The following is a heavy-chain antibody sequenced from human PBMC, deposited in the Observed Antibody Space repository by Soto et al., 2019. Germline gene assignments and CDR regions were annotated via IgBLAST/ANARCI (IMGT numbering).Heavy chain of an antibody. CDR2: ISYDGSNK. Sequence: PGGSLRLSCAASGFTFSSYAMHWVRQAPGKGLEWVAVISYDGSNKYYADSVKGRFTISRDNSKNTLYLQMNSLRAEDTAVYYCARDRVTGTTIPAPLYWGQGTLVTVSS. V-gene: IGHV3-30-3*01. CDR1: GFTFSSYA. D-gene: IGHD1-20*01. CDR3: ARDRVTGTTIPAPLY. J-gene: IGHJ4*02.